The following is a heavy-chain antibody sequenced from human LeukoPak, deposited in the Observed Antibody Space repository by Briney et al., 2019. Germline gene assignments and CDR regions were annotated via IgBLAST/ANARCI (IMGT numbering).Heavy chain of an antibody. V-gene: IGHV4-34*01. J-gene: IGHJ4*02. CDR3: ARGAMAPDY. D-gene: IGHD5-18*01. CDR2: INHSGST. CDR1: GGFFSGYY. Sequence: PSETLSLTCAVYGGFFSGYYWSWIRQPPGKGLEWIGEINHSGSTNYNPSLKSRATISVDTSKNQFSLKLSSVTAADTAVYYCARGAMAPDYWGQGTLVTVSS.